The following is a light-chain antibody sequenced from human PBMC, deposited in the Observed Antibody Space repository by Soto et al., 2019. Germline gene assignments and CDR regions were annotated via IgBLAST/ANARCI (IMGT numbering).Light chain of an antibody. CDR3: SSYTSVTTFVV. Sequence: QSALTQPASVSGSPGQSITISCTGTSSDIGRYNFVSWYQQHPGKAPKLLVYEVTNRPSGVSNRFSGSKSGNTASLTIFGLQTEDEADCYCSSYTSVTTFVVFGTGTKLTVL. V-gene: IGLV2-14*01. CDR1: SSDIGRYNF. CDR2: EVT. J-gene: IGLJ1*01.